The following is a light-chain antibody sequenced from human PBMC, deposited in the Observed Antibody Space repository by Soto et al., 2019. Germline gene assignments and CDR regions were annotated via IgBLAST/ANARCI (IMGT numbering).Light chain of an antibody. J-gene: IGKJ2*01. CDR2: GAS. Sequence: DIVLTQSPDTLSLSPGGRATLSCRASQSVSSNYLAWYQQKPGQAPRLLIYGASTRATGIPDRFSGSGSGTDFTLTISRLEPEDFAVYYCQQYGSSSYTFGQGTKVDIK. CDR1: QSVSSNY. V-gene: IGKV3-20*01. CDR3: QQYGSSSYT.